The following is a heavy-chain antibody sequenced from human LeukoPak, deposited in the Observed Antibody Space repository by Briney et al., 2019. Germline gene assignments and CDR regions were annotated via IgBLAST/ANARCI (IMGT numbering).Heavy chain of an antibody. J-gene: IGHJ4*02. Sequence: GESLKTPCKGSGYPFINYWIGWVRQMPGKGLEWMGIIYPSDSDTRYSPSFRGQVTISADKSNSTAYLQWSSLKASDTAMYYCSSHDYGDYGTFKFWGQGSLVTVSS. V-gene: IGHV5-51*01. CDR2: IYPSDSDT. CDR1: GYPFINYW. CDR3: SSHDYGDYGTFKF. D-gene: IGHD4-17*01.